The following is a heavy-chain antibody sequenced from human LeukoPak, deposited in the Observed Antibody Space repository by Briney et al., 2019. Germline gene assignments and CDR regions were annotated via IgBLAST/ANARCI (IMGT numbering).Heavy chain of an antibody. CDR3: AREILYDSTGYYL. CDR2: IYYSGST. CDR1: GGSISSSSYY. V-gene: IGHV4-39*07. J-gene: IGHJ4*02. D-gene: IGHD3-22*01. Sequence: SETLSLTCTVSGGSISSSSYYWGWIRQPPGKGLEWIGSIYYSGSTYYNPSLNIRVTISVDTSKNQFSLNLRSVTAVDTAVYYCAREILYDSTGYYLWGQGTLVTVSS.